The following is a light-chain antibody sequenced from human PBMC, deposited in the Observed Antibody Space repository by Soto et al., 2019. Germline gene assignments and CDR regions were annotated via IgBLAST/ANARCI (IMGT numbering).Light chain of an antibody. V-gene: IGKV1-39*01. CDR1: QSISNH. CDR3: QQTHKSPYT. Sequence: DIQMTQSPSSLSASVGDRVTIICRASQSISNHLNWFQQKPGKAPHLLIYAASTLQRGVPSRFSGSGAGTDFTLTISSMQPEDFATYSWQQTHKSPYTFGQGTKLEI. CDR2: AAS. J-gene: IGKJ2*01.